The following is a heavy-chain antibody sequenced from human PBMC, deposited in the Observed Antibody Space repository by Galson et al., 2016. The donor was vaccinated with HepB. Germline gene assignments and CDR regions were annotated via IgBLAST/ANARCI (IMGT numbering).Heavy chain of an antibody. Sequence: SVKVSCKASGGTFSSYAISWVRQAPGQGLEWMGGIIPMFGTANYAQKFQGRVTITADESTSTAYMALSSLRSEETAVYYCARSHCSSISCYYYYYMDVWGKGTTVTVSS. D-gene: IGHD2-2*01. CDR1: GGTFSSYA. J-gene: IGHJ6*03. CDR3: ARSHCSSISCYYYYYMDV. CDR2: IIPMFGTA. V-gene: IGHV1-69*13.